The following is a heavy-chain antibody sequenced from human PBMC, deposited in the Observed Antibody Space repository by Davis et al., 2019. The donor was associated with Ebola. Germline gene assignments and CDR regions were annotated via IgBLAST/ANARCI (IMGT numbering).Heavy chain of an antibody. CDR2: INEDGSNE. D-gene: IGHD1-26*01. V-gene: IGHV3-7*01. CDR3: TRDYGRAFHN. J-gene: IGHJ4*02. Sequence: GESLKISCSVSQFTFRNYWMSWVRQAPGTGLEWVAIINEDGSNEAYADSVRGRFTISRDNAKNSLFLQMNTLRAEDTAVYYCTRDYGRAFHNWGQGTLVTVSS. CDR1: QFTFRNYW.